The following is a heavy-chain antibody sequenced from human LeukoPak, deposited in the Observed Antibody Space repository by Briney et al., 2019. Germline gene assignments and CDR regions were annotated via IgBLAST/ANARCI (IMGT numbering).Heavy chain of an antibody. V-gene: IGHV5-51*01. J-gene: IGHJ4*02. D-gene: IGHD6-6*01. CDR2: IYCGDSDT. Sequence: GESLKISCKASGNSFTSYLIAWVRQMPGKGLEWMGIIYCGDSDTRYSPSFQGQVTISADKSISIAYLQWSSLKATDTAMYYCSCGLSLARHFDYWGQGALVTVSS. CDR3: SCGLSLARHFDY. CDR1: GNSFTSYL.